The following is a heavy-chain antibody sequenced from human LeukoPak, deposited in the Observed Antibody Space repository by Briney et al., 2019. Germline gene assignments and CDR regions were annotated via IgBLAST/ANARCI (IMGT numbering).Heavy chain of an antibody. CDR3: ARIKRAYYYDSSGPPRGPFDY. CDR2: INHSGST. V-gene: IGHV4-34*01. Sequence: PSETLSLTCAVYGGSFSGYYWSWIRQPPGKGLEWIGEINHSGSTNYNPSLKSRVTISVDTSKNQFSLKLSSVTAADTAVYYCARIKRAYYYDSSGPPRGPFDYWGQGTLVTVSS. D-gene: IGHD3-22*01. J-gene: IGHJ4*02. CDR1: GGSFSGYY.